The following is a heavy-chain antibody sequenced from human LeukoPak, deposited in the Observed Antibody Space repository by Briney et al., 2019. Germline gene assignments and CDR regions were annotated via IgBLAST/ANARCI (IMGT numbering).Heavy chain of an antibody. J-gene: IGHJ5*02. CDR2: IKQDGSEK. Sequence: PGGSLRLSCAASGFTFSSYWMSWVRQAPGKGLEWVANIKQDGSEKYYVDSVKGRFTISRDNAKNSLYLQMNSLRAEDTAVYYCARVHHDFWSGYSLSDWFDPWGQGTLVTVSS. CDR1: GFTFSSYW. D-gene: IGHD3-3*01. CDR3: ARVHHDFWSGYSLSDWFDP. V-gene: IGHV3-7*01.